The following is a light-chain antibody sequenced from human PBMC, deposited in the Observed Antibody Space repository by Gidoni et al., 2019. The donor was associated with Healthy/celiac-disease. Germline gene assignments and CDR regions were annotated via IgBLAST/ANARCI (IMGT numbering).Light chain of an antibody. CDR2: DAS. V-gene: IGKV3-11*01. CDR3: QQRSNWPT. Sequence: EIVLTQSPATLSLPPGERATLSSRASQSVSSYLAWYQQKPGQAPRLLIYDASNRATGIPARFSGSGSGTDFTLTISSLEPEDFAVYYCQQRSNWPTFGGGTKVEIK. J-gene: IGKJ4*01. CDR1: QSVSSY.